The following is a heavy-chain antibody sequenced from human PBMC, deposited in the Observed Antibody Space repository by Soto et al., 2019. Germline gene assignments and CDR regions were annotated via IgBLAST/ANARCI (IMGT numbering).Heavy chain of an antibody. CDR2: ITAGGGA. V-gene: IGHV3-23*01. Sequence: EVQLLESGGDLVQPGGSLRLSCAASGFTFSSYAMSWVRQAPGKGLEWVSVITAGGGAYYADSVKGRFTISRDKSRNTLYLEMDTLTAEDTAIYYCAKDPPRSPWDAFDIWGQGTIVTVSS. CDR3: AKDPPRSPWDAFDI. CDR1: GFTFSSYA. J-gene: IGHJ3*02.